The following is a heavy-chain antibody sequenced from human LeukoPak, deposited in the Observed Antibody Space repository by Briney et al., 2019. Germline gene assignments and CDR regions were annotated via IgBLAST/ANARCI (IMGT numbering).Heavy chain of an antibody. Sequence: GGSLRLSCAASEFTFSSYWMSWVRQAPGKGLEWVASIKQDGSEKYYVDSVKGRFTISRDNSKNTLYLQMNSLRAEDTAVYYCAKQKADDYVWGSYREYYFDYWGQGTLVTVSS. CDR1: EFTFSSYW. J-gene: IGHJ4*02. V-gene: IGHV3-7*03. CDR2: IKQDGSEK. CDR3: AKQKADDYVWGSYREYYFDY. D-gene: IGHD3-16*02.